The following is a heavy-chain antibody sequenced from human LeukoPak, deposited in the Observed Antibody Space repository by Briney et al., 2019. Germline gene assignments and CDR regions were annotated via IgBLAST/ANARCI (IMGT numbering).Heavy chain of an antibody. D-gene: IGHD3-22*01. CDR1: GGTFSSYA. CDR3: ARGELPYYYDSSGYYALNY. Sequence: VASVKVSCKAPGGTFSSYAISWVRQAPGQGLEWMGGIIPIFGTANYAQKFQGRVTITADESTSTAYMELSSLRSEDTAVYYCARGELPYYYDSSGYYALNYWGQGTLVTVSS. J-gene: IGHJ4*02. CDR2: IIPIFGTA. V-gene: IGHV1-69*13.